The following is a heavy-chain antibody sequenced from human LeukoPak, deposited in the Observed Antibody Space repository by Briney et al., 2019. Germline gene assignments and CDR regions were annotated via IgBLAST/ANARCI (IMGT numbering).Heavy chain of an antibody. V-gene: IGHV4-31*03. D-gene: IGHD3-22*01. CDR3: ARGTSLYSSGYYPFYYYYGMDV. CDR2: IYYSGST. CDR1: GGSISSGGYY. Sequence: PSETLSLTCTVSGGSISSGGYYWSWIRQHPGKGLEWIGYIYYSGSTNYNPSLKSRVTISVDTSKNQFSLKLSSVTAADTAVYYCARGTSLYSSGYYPFYYYYGMDVWGQGTTVTVPS. J-gene: IGHJ6*02.